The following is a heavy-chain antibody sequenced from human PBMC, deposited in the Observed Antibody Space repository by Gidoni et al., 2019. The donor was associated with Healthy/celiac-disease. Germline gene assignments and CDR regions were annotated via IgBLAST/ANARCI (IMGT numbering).Heavy chain of an antibody. CDR3: ARDSQLAPNDYYYYGMDV. V-gene: IGHV1-69*01. J-gene: IGHJ6*02. CDR1: GGTFSSYA. D-gene: IGHD6-6*01. Sequence: QVQLVQSGAEVKKPGSSVKVSCKASGGTFSSYAISWVRQAPGQGLEWMGGIIPIFGTANYAQKFQGRVTITADESTSTAYMELSSLRSEDTAVYYCARDSQLAPNDYYYYGMDVWGQGTTVTVSS. CDR2: IIPIFGTA.